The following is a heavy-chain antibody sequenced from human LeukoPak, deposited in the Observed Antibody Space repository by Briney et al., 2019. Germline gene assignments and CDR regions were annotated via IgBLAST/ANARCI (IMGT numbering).Heavy chain of an antibody. CDR3: ATLTKVGATTVHYYGMDV. CDR2: ISYDGSNK. Sequence: GGSLRLSHPPYSFILASTGAHSVRQAPGKGLEWVAVISYDGSNKYYADSVKGRFTISRDNSKNTLYLQMDSLRAEATAMYNCATLTKVGATTVHYYGMDVWGQGTTVTVSS. CDR1: SFILASTG. V-gene: IGHV3-30*03. J-gene: IGHJ6*02. D-gene: IGHD1-26*01.